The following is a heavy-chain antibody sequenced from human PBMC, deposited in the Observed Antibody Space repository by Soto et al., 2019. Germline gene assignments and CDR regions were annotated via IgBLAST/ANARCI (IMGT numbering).Heavy chain of an antibody. CDR3: AMRSSGWYFDY. J-gene: IGHJ4*02. V-gene: IGHV3-23*01. CDR1: GFTFSNYA. Sequence: EVQLLESGGGLVQPGGSLRLSCAAPGFTFSNYAMNWVRQAPGKGLEWVSVISGSGGSTYYADSVKGRFTISRDNSKNTLYLLMNSLRGEDTAVYYCAMRSSGWYFDYWGQGTLVTVSS. CDR2: ISGSGGST. D-gene: IGHD6-19*01.